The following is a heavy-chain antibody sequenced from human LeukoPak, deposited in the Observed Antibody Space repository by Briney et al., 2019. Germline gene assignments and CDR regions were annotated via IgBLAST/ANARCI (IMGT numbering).Heavy chain of an antibody. CDR2: VNHRGDT. CDR3: ARGPTISETGYFDY. D-gene: IGHD1-1*01. CDR1: AFTFSSYV. V-gene: IGHV4-34*01. Sequence: PGGSLRLSCAASAFTFSSYVMSWIRQSPGKGLQWIAEVNHRGDTNYNPSVKGRVTISVDTSKNQFSLKVTSLTAADTAVYYCARGPTISETGYFDYWGQGTLVTVSS. J-gene: IGHJ4*03.